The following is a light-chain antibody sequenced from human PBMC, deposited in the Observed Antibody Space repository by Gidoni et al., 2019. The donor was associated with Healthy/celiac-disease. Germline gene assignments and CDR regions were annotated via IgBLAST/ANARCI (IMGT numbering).Light chain of an antibody. Sequence: QSVLTQPPSASWTPGQRVTISCSGSSSNIGSNTVNWYQQLPGTAPKLLIYSNNQRPSGVPDRFSGSKSGTSASLAISGLQSEDEADYYCAAWDDSLNVLFGGGTKLTVL. CDR3: AAWDDSLNVL. J-gene: IGLJ2*01. CDR1: SSNIGSNT. CDR2: SNN. V-gene: IGLV1-44*01.